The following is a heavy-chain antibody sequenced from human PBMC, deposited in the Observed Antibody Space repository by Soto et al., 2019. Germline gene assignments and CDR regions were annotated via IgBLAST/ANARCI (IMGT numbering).Heavy chain of an antibody. CDR2: ISGSGGST. D-gene: IGHD3-22*01. J-gene: IGHJ4*02. CDR3: AKDLKSYYYDSSGYSSFDY. Sequence: QPGGSLRLSCAASGFTFSSYAMSWVRQAPGKGLEWVSAISGSGGSTYYADSVKGRFTISRDNSKNTLYLQMNSLRAEDTAVYYCAKDLKSYYYDSSGYSSFDYWGQGTLVTVSS. V-gene: IGHV3-23*01. CDR1: GFTFSSYA.